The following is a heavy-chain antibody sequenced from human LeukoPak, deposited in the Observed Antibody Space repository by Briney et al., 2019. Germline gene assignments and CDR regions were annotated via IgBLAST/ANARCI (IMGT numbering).Heavy chain of an antibody. Sequence: GGSLRLSCAASGFTFSSYWMSWVPQAPGKGLEWVANIKQDGNAKYYVDSVKGRFTISRDNAKNSLYLQMNSLRAEDTAVYYCARNGGSGSNPHFAYWGQGTLVTVSS. D-gene: IGHD3-10*01. J-gene: IGHJ4*02. CDR2: IKQDGNAK. CDR1: GFTFSSYW. CDR3: ARNGGSGSNPHFAY. V-gene: IGHV3-7*02.